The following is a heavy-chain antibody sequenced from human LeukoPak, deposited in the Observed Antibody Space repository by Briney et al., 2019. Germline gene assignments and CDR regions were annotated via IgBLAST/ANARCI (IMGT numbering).Heavy chain of an antibody. CDR2: INHSGST. CDR3: ARINYYDSSGYDAFDI. V-gene: IGHV4-34*01. Sequence: KPSETLSLTCTVSGGSISGYYWSWIRQPPGKGLEWIGEINHSGSTNYNPSLKSRVTISVDTSKNQFSLKLSSVTAADTAVYYCARINYYDSSGYDAFDIWGQGTMVTVSS. J-gene: IGHJ3*02. D-gene: IGHD3-22*01. CDR1: GGSISGYY.